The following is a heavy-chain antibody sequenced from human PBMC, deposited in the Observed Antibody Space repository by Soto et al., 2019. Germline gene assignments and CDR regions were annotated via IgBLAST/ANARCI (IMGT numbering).Heavy chain of an antibody. J-gene: IGHJ3*02. Sequence: SVKVSCKASGYTFTSYGISWVRQAPGQGLEWMGWISAYNGNTNYAQKLQGRVTMTTDTSTSTAYMELRSLRSDDTAVYYCAREYCSSTSCYVGAFDIWGQGTMVTVSS. CDR1: GYTFTSYG. D-gene: IGHD2-2*01. CDR2: ISAYNGNT. CDR3: AREYCSSTSCYVGAFDI. V-gene: IGHV1-18*01.